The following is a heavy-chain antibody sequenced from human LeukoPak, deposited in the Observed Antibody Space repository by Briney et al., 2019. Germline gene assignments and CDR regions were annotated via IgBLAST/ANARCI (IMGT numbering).Heavy chain of an antibody. CDR1: GFTVSTYY. D-gene: IGHD2-2*01. Sequence: PGGSLRLSCAASGFTVSTYYMTWVRQHPGKGLECVSVIYSGGSTYYADSVKGRFTVSRDNSKNTLYLQMNSLRAEDTAMYYCARGLGYCTSTTCLLPFDYWGQGTLVTVSS. CDR3: ARGLGYCTSTTCLLPFDY. V-gene: IGHV3-53*03. J-gene: IGHJ4*02. CDR2: IYSGGST.